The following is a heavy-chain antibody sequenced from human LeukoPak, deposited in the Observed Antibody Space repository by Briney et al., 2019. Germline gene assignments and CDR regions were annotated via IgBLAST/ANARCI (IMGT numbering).Heavy chain of an antibody. CDR1: GFTFSNYN. J-gene: IGHJ4*02. V-gene: IGHV3-21*01. CDR2: ISSSSSYI. CDR3: ASIIRYYYDSSGFPSG. D-gene: IGHD3-22*01. Sequence: GGSLRLSCAASGFTFSNYNMNWVRQAPGKGLEWVSSISSSSSYIYYADSVKGRFTISRDNAKNSLYLQMNSLRAEDTAVYYCASIIRYYYDSSGFPSGWGQGTLVTVSS.